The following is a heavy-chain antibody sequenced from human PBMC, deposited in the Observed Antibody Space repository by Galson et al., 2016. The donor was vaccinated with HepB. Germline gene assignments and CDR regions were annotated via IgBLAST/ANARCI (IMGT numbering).Heavy chain of an antibody. CDR3: AHSGDYDTTYFDS. D-gene: IGHD3-22*01. J-gene: IGHJ4*02. CDR2: IYWDDYK. V-gene: IGHV2-5*02. Sequence: PALVKPTQTLTLACNFSGFSLSTSGEGVGWIRQPPGRALEWLALIYWDDYKLYSPSLISRLTITKDTSKDQVVLTMTNMNPVDTATYFCAHSGDYDTTYFDSWGQGTLVTVSS. CDR1: GFSLSTSGEG.